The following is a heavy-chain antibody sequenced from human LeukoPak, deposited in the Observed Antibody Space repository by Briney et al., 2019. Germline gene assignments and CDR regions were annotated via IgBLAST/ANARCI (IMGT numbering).Heavy chain of an antibody. CDR3: AKALLAIAYGSRMLDGEFDY. Sequence: GAPILSCAASGFTFSSYAMSWVRQAPGEGLEWVSAISGSGGSTYYADSVKGRFTISRDNSKNTLYWQMTSLTCKDTAVYYCAKALLAIAYGSRMLDGEFDYCGQGTLVTVSS. CDR1: GFTFSSYA. CDR2: ISGSGGST. D-gene: IGHD3-10*01. J-gene: IGHJ4*02. V-gene: IGHV3-23*01.